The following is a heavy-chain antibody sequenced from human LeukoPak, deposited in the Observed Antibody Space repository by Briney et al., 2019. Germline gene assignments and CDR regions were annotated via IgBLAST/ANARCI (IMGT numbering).Heavy chain of an antibody. V-gene: IGHV4-30-2*01. CDR2: INHSGST. J-gene: IGHJ6*03. CDR1: GGSISSGGYS. D-gene: IGHD3-3*01. CDR3: ARSSYYDFWSGYKYYYMDV. Sequence: PSQTLSLTCAVSGGSISSGGYSWSWIRQPPGKGLEWIGEINHSGSTNYNPSLKSRVTISVDTSKNQFSLKLSSVTAADTAVYYCARSSYYDFWSGYKYYYMDVWGKGTTVTVSS.